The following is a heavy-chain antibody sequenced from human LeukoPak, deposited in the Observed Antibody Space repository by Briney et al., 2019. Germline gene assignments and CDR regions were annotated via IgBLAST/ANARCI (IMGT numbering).Heavy chain of an antibody. CDR1: GGTFSSYA. V-gene: IGHV1-69*04. D-gene: IGHD3-16*02. CDR3: AREFPTYRSFDY. CDR2: IIPILGIA. J-gene: IGHJ4*02. Sequence: SVRVSCKASGGTFSSYAISWVRQAPGQGLEWMGRIIPILGIANYAQKFQGRVTITADKSTSTAYMELSSLRSEDTAVYYCAREFPTYRSFDYWGQGTLVTVSS.